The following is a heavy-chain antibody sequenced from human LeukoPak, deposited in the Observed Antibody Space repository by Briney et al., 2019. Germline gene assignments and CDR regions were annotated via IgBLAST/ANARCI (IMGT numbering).Heavy chain of an antibody. CDR1: GGTFSRYA. D-gene: IGHD2-15*01. Sequence: GASVKVSCKASGGTFSRYAISWVRQAPGQGLEWMGGIIPIFGTANYAQKFQGRVTITADESTSTAYMELSSLRSEDTAVYYCASPQGDCSGSSCFYYFDYWGQGTLVTVSS. V-gene: IGHV1-69*13. J-gene: IGHJ4*02. CDR2: IIPIFGTA. CDR3: ASPQGDCSGSSCFYYFDY.